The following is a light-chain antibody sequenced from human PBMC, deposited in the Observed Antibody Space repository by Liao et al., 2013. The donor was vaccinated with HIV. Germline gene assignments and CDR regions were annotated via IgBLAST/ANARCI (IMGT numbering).Light chain of an antibody. V-gene: IGLV3-1*01. J-gene: IGLJ1*01. CDR3: QAWDSSTAV. CDR1: KLGDKY. CDR2: QDS. Sequence: SYELTQPPSVSVSPGQTASITCSGDKLGDKYACWYQQKPGQSPVLVMYQDSKRPSGIPERFSGSNSGNTATLTISGTQATDEADYYCQAWDSSTAVFGTGTKVTVL.